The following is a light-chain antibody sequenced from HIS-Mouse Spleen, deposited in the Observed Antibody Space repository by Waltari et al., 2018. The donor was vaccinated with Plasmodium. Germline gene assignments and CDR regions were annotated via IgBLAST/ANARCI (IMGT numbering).Light chain of an antibody. V-gene: IGKV3-20*01. Sequence: EIVLTQSPGTLSLSPGERATLSGRASQSVSSSYLAWSQQKPGQAPRLLILGASSRATGIPDRFSGSGSGTDFTLTISRLEPEDFAVYYCQQYGSSPITFGQGTRLEIK. J-gene: IGKJ5*01. CDR3: QQYGSSPIT. CDR2: GAS. CDR1: QSVSSSY.